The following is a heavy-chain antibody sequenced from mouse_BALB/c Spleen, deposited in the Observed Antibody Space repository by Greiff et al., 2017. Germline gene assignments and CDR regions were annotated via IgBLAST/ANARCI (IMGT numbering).Heavy chain of an antibody. CDR2: ISRGDSYT. V-gene: IGHV5-9-4*01. Sequence: VQLLESGAGLAKPGGSLKLSCAASGYTFTSYAMPWVRQSPGKSLEWVAEISRGDSYTYYPDTVTGRSTISRDNATTTRYLEMSRLRSEDTAVYYCARAPYYYGSSGYFDDWGAGTTVTVSA. CDR1: GYTFTSYA. CDR3: ARAPYYYGSSGYFDD. J-gene: IGHJ1*01. D-gene: IGHD1-1*01.